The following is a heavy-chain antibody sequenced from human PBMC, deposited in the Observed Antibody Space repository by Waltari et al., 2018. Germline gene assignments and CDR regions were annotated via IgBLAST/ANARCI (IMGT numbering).Heavy chain of an antibody. CDR3: ARDRGRGLYLDT. V-gene: IGHV4-4*02. CDR1: VGSMNYW. CDR2: VLGSGST. J-gene: IGHJ4*02. Sequence: QLQLQESGPGLVKPSGNLSTICAVSVGSMNYWWSWVSQPPGKGLEWIGQVLGSGSTNYNPSFASRVTISLDTSTHQFALKMTSATAADTALYYCARDRGRGLYLDTWGQGILVTVSP. D-gene: IGHD2-15*01.